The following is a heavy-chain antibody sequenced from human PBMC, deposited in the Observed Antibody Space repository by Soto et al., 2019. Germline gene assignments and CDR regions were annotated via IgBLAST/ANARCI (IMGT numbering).Heavy chain of an antibody. CDR3: ARENKLGATTSGESWAFDY. V-gene: IGHV4-30-2*01. D-gene: IGHD1-26*01. CDR1: GGSISSGGYS. CDR2: MYHSGST. J-gene: IGHJ4*02. Sequence: PSETLSLTCAASGGSISSGGYSWSWIRQPPGKGLEWIGYMYHSGSTYYNPSLKSRVTISIDRSKNQFSLKLSSVTAADTAVYYCARENKLGATTSGESWAFDYWGQGTLVTVSS.